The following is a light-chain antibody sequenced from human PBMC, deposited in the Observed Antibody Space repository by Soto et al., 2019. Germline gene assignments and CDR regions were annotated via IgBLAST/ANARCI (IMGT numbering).Light chain of an antibody. CDR1: SSDVGGYNY. V-gene: IGLV2-14*01. J-gene: IGLJ3*02. CDR2: EVS. Sequence: QSALTQPASVSGSPGQSITISCTGTSSDVGGYNYVSWYQQHPGKAPKLMIYEVSNRPSGVSNRFSGSKSGNTASLTISGLQAEDEADYYCSPYTSSSRGVFGGGTKLTVL. CDR3: SPYTSSSRGV.